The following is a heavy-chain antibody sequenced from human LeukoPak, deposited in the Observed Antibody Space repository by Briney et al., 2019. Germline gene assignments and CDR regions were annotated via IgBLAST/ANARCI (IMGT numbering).Heavy chain of an antibody. CDR3: AREGGGSPTPDYNWLDY. J-gene: IGHJ4*02. Sequence: PGGSLRLSCAASGFTFSSYSMNWVRQAPGKGLEWVSSISSSSSYIYYADSVKGRFTISRDNAKNSLYLQMNSLRAEDTAVYYCAREGGGSPTPDYNWLDYWGQGTLVTVSS. CDR1: GFTFSSYS. V-gene: IGHV3-21*01. D-gene: IGHD2-15*01. CDR2: ISSSSSYI.